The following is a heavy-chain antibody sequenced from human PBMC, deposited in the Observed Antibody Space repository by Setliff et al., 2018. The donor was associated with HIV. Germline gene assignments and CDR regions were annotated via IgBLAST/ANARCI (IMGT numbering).Heavy chain of an antibody. V-gene: IGHV3-74*03. CDR1: GFTFSNSW. J-gene: IGHJ3*02. CDR2: INTDGSSA. Sequence: GGSLRLSCAASGFTFSNSWMHWVRQAPGKGLVWVSRINTDGSSATYADSVKGRFTNSRDNSQNALYLQMNSLTEEDTAVYYCARHCNAGTCYFYIWGQGTMVTVSS. CDR3: ARHCNAGTCYFYI. D-gene: IGHD2-15*01.